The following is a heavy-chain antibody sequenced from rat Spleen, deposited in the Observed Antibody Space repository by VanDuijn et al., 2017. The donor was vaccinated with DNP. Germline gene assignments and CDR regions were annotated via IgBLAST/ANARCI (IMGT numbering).Heavy chain of an antibody. CDR3: ATDYYSSSYYAMDA. CDR1: GFTFSDYN. V-gene: IGHV5-27*01. D-gene: IGHD1-2*01. Sequence: EVQLVESGGGLVQPGRSLKLSCTASGFTFSDYNMAWVRQAPKKGLEWVACMSPTTRSSYYRDSVRGRFTVSRDDSTSTLYLQMDNLRSEDTATYFCATDYYSSSYYAMDAWGQGTSVTVSS. CDR2: MSPTTRSS. J-gene: IGHJ4*01.